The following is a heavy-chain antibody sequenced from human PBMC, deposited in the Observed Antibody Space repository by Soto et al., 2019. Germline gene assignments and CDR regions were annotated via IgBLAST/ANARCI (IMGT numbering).Heavy chain of an antibody. CDR3: ARDDGWLVLDY. D-gene: IGHD6-19*01. CDR2: ITIRSSYI. Sequence: EVQLVESGGGLVKPGGSLRLSCAASGFAFSSYSMNWVRQAPGKGLEWVAFITIRSSYIYYADSVRGRFTISRYNAKNSLHLQMDGLRAEDTAVYYCARDDGWLVLDYWGQGTLVTVSS. CDR1: GFAFSSYS. V-gene: IGHV3-21*06. J-gene: IGHJ4*02.